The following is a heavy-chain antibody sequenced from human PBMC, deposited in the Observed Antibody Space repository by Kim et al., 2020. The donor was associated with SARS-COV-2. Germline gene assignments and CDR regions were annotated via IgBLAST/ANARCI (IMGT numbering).Heavy chain of an antibody. CDR3: ARPHSGSYGGYFDY. Sequence: GGSLRLSCAASGFTFSSYSMHWVRQAPGKGLEWVAVISYDGSNKYYADSVKGRFTISRDNSKNTLYLQMNSLRAEDTAVYYCARPHSGSYGGYFDYWGQG. CDR1: GFTFSSYS. J-gene: IGHJ4*02. CDR2: ISYDGSNK. V-gene: IGHV3-30-3*01. D-gene: IGHD1-26*01.